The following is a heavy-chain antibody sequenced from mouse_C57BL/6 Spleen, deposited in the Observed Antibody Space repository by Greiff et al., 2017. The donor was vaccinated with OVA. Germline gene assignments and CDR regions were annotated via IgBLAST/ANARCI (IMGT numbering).Heavy chain of an antibody. Sequence: QVHVKQPGAELVRPGSSVKLSCKASGYTFTSYWMHWVKQRPIQGLEWIGNIDPSDSETHYNQKFKDKATLTVDKSSSTAYMQLSSLTSEDSAVYYCARGGSAWFAYWGQGTLVTVSA. CDR1: GYTFTSYW. D-gene: IGHD1-1*02. CDR3: ARGGSAWFAY. J-gene: IGHJ3*01. CDR2: IDPSDSET. V-gene: IGHV1-52*01.